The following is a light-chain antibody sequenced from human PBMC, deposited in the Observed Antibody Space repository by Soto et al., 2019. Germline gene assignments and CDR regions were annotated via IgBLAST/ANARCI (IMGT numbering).Light chain of an antibody. V-gene: IGKV2-40*01. CDR1: QSLLDSDDGNTY. J-gene: IGKJ4*01. CDR3: MQRIEFPLT. CDR2: TVS. Sequence: DIVMTQPPLSLPVTPGEPASSSCSSSQSLLDSDDGNTYLDWYLQKPGQSPQLLIYTVSYRASGVPDRFSGSGSGTDFTLKISRVEAEDVGVYYCMQRIEFPLTFGGGTKVDI.